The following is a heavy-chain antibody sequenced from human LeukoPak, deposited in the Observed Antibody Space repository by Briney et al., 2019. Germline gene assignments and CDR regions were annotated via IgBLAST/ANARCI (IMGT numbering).Heavy chain of an antibody. Sequence: SETLSLTCAVYGGSFSDYYWSWIRQPPGKGLEWIGEINHSGSTNYNPSLKSRVTISVDTSMNQFSLKLSSVTAAGTAVYYCARRPVAGPFDYWGQGTLVTVSS. CDR2: INHSGST. V-gene: IGHV4-34*01. J-gene: IGHJ4*02. CDR1: GGSFSDYY. D-gene: IGHD6-19*01. CDR3: ARRPVAGPFDY.